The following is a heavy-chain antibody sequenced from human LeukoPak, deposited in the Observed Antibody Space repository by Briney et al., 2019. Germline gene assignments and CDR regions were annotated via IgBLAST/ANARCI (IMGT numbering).Heavy chain of an antibody. CDR3: ARDRDYYDSSGYYDAFDI. Sequence: SETLSLTCTVSGGSISSYYWSWIRQPPGKGLEWIGYIYYSGSTNYNPSLKSRVTISVDTSKNQFSLKLSSVTAADTAVYYWARDRDYYDSSGYYDAFDIWGQGTMVTVSS. CDR1: GGSISSYY. J-gene: IGHJ3*02. D-gene: IGHD3-22*01. V-gene: IGHV4-59*01. CDR2: IYYSGST.